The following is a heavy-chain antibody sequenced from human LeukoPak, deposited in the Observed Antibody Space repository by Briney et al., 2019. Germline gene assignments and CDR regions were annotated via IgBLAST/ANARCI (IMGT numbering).Heavy chain of an antibody. CDR2: IKQDGSGL. D-gene: IGHD1/OR15-1a*01. CDR1: GFTFNNYW. Sequence: GGSLRLSCAASGFTFNNYWMSWVRQAPGKGLEWVANIKQDGSGLYYVESVKGRFTISRDNAKNSLYLRMTSLRAEDTAVYYCPRDPGRTGFDYWGQGTLVTVSS. V-gene: IGHV3-7*03. J-gene: IGHJ4*02. CDR3: PRDPGRTGFDY.